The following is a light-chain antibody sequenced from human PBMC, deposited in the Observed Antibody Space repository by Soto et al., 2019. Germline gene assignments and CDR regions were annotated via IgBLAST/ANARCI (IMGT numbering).Light chain of an antibody. CDR1: QDTKKY. J-gene: IGKJ4*01. Sequence: DIQMPQSPSSLSASVGDRVTITCQASQDTKKYLNWYQQKSGKAPKLLIYDASNFETGVTSRFSGSGPVTDFPFTNNSLQPEDIGTYYCQQYDNLPLTFCGGTKVEVK. CDR3: QQYDNLPLT. V-gene: IGKV1-33*01. CDR2: DAS.